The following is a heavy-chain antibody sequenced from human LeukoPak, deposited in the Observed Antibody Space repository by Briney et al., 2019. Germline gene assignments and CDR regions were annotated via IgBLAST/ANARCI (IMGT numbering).Heavy chain of an antibody. J-gene: IGHJ4*02. D-gene: IGHD3-22*01. CDR2: LYSGGST. CDR3: ARDRSYYYDSSGYFSIDYYFDY. Sequence: GGSLRLSCAASGFTVSNNYMTWVRQAPGKGLEWVSVLYSGGSTYYADSVKGRFTISRDNSKNTLYLQMNSLRAEDTAVYYCARDRSYYYDSSGYFSIDYYFDYWGQGTLVTVSS. CDR1: GFTVSNNY. V-gene: IGHV3-53*01.